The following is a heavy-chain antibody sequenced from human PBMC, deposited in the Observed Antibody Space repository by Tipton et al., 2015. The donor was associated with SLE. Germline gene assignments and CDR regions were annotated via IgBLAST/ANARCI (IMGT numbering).Heavy chain of an antibody. J-gene: IGHJ5*02. CDR1: GFTVSSNY. CDR3: ARVGGGSSWYGGFDP. V-gene: IGHV3-53*04. Sequence: SLRLSCAASGFTVSSNYMSWVRQAPGKGLKWVSVIYSGGSIYYADSVKGRFTITRHNSKNTLYLQMNSLRAEDTAVYYCARVGGGSSWYGGFDPWGQGTLVTVSS. D-gene: IGHD6-13*01. CDR2: IYSGGSI.